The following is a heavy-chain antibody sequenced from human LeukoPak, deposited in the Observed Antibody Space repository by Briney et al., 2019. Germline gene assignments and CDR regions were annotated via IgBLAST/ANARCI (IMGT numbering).Heavy chain of an antibody. CDR2: IKQDGSEK. Sequence: GGSLRLSCAASGFIFSSYWMSWVRQAPGKGLEWVANIKQDGSEKYYVDSVKGRFTISRENAKNPQYLQMNSLRAEDTAVYYCARVARVGGGYGYNSGLFDYWGQGTLVTVSS. V-gene: IGHV3-7*01. CDR1: GFIFSSYW. J-gene: IGHJ4*02. CDR3: ARVARVGGGYGYNSGLFDY. D-gene: IGHD5-24*01.